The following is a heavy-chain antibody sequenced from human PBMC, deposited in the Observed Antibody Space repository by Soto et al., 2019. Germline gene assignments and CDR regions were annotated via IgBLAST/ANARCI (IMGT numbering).Heavy chain of an antibody. Sequence: QVQLVESGGGLVKPGGSLRLSCAASGFTFSDYYMSWIRQAPGKGLEWVSYISSSSSYTNYADSVKGRFTISRDNAKNSLYLQMNSLRAEDTAVYYCARDGEYSGYDLAYYYGMDVWGQGTTVTVSS. CDR1: GFTFSDYY. V-gene: IGHV3-11*06. CDR2: ISSSSSYT. CDR3: ARDGEYSGYDLAYYYGMDV. D-gene: IGHD5-12*01. J-gene: IGHJ6*02.